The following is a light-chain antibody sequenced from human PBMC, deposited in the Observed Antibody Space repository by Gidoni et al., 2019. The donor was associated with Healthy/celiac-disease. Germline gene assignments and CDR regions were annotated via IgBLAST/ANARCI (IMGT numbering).Light chain of an antibody. CDR1: QSISSY. Sequence: DSQMTQSPSSLSASVGDRVTIPCRASQSISSYLTWYQQKPGKAPKLLIYAASSLQSGVPSRFTGIGSGPDFTPTSSSLQPDDFATYYCQQSYSTLFTFGPGTKVDIK. J-gene: IGKJ3*01. CDR2: AAS. V-gene: IGKV1-39*01. CDR3: QQSYSTLFT.